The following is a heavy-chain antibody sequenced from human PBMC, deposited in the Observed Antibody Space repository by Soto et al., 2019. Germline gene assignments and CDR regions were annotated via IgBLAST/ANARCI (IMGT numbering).Heavy chain of an antibody. D-gene: IGHD3-22*01. J-gene: IGHJ5*02. CDR2: ISYRGST. CDR3: ASSGIVGREVNTWFDP. CDR1: AGAITTSY. V-gene: IGHV4-59*01. Sequence: SETLSLTCTVSAGAITTSYWSWIRQPLGKALEWIGYISYRGSTNYNPSLKSRLTISIDTSKSQISLKLTSMTTADTAVYYCASSGIVGREVNTWFDPWGQGTLVTVSS.